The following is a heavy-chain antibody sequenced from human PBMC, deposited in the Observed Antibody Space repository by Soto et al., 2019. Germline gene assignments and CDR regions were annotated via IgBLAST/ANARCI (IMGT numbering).Heavy chain of an antibody. CDR2: IYYSGIT. V-gene: IGHV4-30-4*01. J-gene: IGHJ5*02. Sequence: QVRLQESGPGLVKPSQTLSLKCTVSGASISSGDYFWSWVRQPPGKGLEWIGYIYYSGITYFNPSLKSRFAISMETSKNKFFLTLSSVTAADTAVYFCANGVTVFGPVSRFWLDPWGQGTLVTVSS. CDR3: ANGVTVFGPVSRFWLDP. D-gene: IGHD3-3*01. CDR1: GASISSGDYF.